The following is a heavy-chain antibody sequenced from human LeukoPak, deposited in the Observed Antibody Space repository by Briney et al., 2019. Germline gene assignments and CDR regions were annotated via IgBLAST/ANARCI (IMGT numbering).Heavy chain of an antibody. D-gene: IGHD3-3*01. Sequence: GGSLRLSCAAPGFTFSSYAMHWVRQAPGKGLEWVAVISYDGSNKYYADSVKGRFTISRDNSKNTLYLQMNSLRAEDTAVYYCARDLEMYNSLINDYWGQGTLVTVSS. CDR3: ARDLEMYNSLINDY. V-gene: IGHV3-30-3*01. CDR2: ISYDGSNK. J-gene: IGHJ4*02. CDR1: GFTFSSYA.